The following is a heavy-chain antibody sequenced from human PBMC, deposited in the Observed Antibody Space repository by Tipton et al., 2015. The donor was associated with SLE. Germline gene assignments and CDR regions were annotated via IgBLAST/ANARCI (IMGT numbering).Heavy chain of an antibody. V-gene: IGHV4-59*02. CDR3: ARQVAGVDYYYYFMDV. CDR2: IQGRENT. D-gene: IGHD6-19*01. CDR1: GVSVTNYY. J-gene: IGHJ6*03. Sequence: TLSLTCTVSGVSVTNYYWSWIRQPPGKRLEWIGFIQGRENTNYNPSLESRVTISVDTSKNQFSLQLTSVTAADTAMYYCARQVAGVDYYYYFMDVWGNGTTVTVSS.